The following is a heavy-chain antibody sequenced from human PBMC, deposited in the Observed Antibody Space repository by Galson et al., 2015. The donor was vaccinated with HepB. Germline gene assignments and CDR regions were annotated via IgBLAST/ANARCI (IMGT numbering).Heavy chain of an antibody. CDR2: INPNSGGT. V-gene: IGHV1-2*05. J-gene: IGHJ4*02. CDR3: ARGLPTAMVRGVKGCYFDY. D-gene: IGHD3-10*01. CDR1: GYTFTGYY. Sequence: SVKVSCKASGYTFTGYYMHWVRQAPGQGLEWMGRINPNSGGTNYAQKFQGRVTMTRDTSISTAYMELSRLRSDDTVVYYCARGLPTAMVRGVKGCYFDYWGQGTLVTVSS.